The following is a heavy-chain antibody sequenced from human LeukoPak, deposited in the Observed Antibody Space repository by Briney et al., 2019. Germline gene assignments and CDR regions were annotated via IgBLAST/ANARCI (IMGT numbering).Heavy chain of an antibody. CDR2: ISGSGGST. D-gene: IGHD3-9*01. V-gene: IGHV3-21*01. CDR1: GFTFSSYA. J-gene: IGHJ4*02. Sequence: GGSLRLSCAASGFTFSSYAMSWVRQAPGKGLEWVSAISGSGGSTYYADSVKGRFTISRDNAKNSLYLQMNSLRAEDTAVYYCARGGDDILTGYMDYFDYWGQGTLVAVSS. CDR3: ARGGDDILTGYMDYFDY.